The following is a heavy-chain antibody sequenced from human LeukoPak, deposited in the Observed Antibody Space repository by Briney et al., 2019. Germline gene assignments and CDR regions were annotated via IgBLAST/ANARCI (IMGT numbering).Heavy chain of an antibody. CDR2: IYTSGSN. Sequence: SETLSLTCTVSGGSMSSYYWSWVRQPAGKGLVWIGRIYTSGSNNYNPSLKSRVTMSVDTSKNQFSLKLSSVTAADTAMYYCARDNEVAARSFDYWGQGTLVTVSS. CDR3: ARDNEVAARSFDY. CDR1: GGSMSSYY. J-gene: IGHJ4*02. V-gene: IGHV4-4*07. D-gene: IGHD6-6*01.